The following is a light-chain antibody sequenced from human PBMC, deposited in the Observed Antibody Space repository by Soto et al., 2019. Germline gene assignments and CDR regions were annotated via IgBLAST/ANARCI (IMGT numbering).Light chain of an antibody. V-gene: IGLV3-27*01. J-gene: IGLJ2*01. CDR2: KDS. Sequence: SYELTQPSSVSVSPGQTARITCSGDVLAKKYARWFKQKPGQAPVVVIYKDSERPSGIPERFSGSSSGTTVTLTISGAQVEDEADYYCYSVADNNVIFGGGTKLTVL. CDR1: VLAKKY. CDR3: YSVADNNVI.